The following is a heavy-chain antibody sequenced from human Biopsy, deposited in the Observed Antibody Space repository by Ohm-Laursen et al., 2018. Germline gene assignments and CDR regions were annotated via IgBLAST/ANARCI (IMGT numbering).Heavy chain of an antibody. D-gene: IGHD2/OR15-2a*01. V-gene: IGHV4-59*01. CDR3: ARATNSTGWPYYYFYGMDV. CDR2: IYYSGST. Sequence: TLSLTCTVSGGPISSDYWSWTRQTPGKGLEWIGYIYYSGSTNYNPSLKSRVTISVDTSKNQFSLRLNSVTAADTAVYYCARATNSTGWPYYYFYGMDVWGQGTTVTVSS. CDR1: GGPISSDY. J-gene: IGHJ6*02.